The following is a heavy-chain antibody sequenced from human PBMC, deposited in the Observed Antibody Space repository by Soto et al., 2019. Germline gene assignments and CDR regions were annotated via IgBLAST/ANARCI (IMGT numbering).Heavy chain of an antibody. J-gene: IGHJ4*02. CDR2: INEDETEQ. CDR3: LRDPRVIRFDV. CDR1: GFTFSSYW. D-gene: IGHD3-10*01. V-gene: IGHV3-7*01. Sequence: GGSLRLSCVTSGFTFSSYWMTWVRQAPGKGLEWVANINEDETEQYYGDSVKGRFTVSRDNGKRSVYLQMNSLRDEDTAEYYYLRDPRVIRFDVWGQGTLVTVSS.